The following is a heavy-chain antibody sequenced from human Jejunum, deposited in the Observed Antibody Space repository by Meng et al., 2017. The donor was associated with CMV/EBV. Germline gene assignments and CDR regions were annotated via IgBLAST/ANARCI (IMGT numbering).Heavy chain of an antibody. CDR2: INTNTGNP. J-gene: IGHJ4*02. V-gene: IGHV7-4-1*02. CDR1: RYTVTNNN. D-gene: IGHD3-22*01. Sequence: CTASRYTVTNNNLIWVRQAPGQGPEWMGWINTNTGNPTYARDFTGRFVFSLDTSVSTAYLQISSLKAEDTAVYYCARDGLNERYFDYWGQGTLVTVSS. CDR3: ARDGLNERYFDY.